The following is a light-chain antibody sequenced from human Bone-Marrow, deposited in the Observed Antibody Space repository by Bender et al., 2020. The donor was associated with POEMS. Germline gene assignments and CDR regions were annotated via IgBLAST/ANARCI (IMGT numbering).Light chain of an antibody. Sequence: QSALTQPPSASGSPGQSVTISCTGTSSDVGGHNYVCWYQQHPGKAPKLMIFDVSDRPSGVPDRFSASKSGNTASLTISGLQAEDEADYYCGSFTRSNTMLFGGGTKLTVL. CDR3: GSFTRSNTML. V-gene: IGLV2-8*01. CDR1: SSDVGGHNY. J-gene: IGLJ3*02. CDR2: DVS.